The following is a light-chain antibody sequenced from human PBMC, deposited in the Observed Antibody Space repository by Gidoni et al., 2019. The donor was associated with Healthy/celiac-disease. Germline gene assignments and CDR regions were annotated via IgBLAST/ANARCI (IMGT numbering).Light chain of an antibody. J-gene: IGKJ2*01. V-gene: IGKV3-15*01. Sequence: EIVMTQSPATLSVSPGERATLSCRASQSVSSNLAWYQHKPGQAPRLLIYGASTRATGIPARLSGSGSGKEFTLTISSLQSEDFAVYYCQQYNNWPPYTFGQGTKLEIK. CDR2: GAS. CDR1: QSVSSN. CDR3: QQYNNWPPYT.